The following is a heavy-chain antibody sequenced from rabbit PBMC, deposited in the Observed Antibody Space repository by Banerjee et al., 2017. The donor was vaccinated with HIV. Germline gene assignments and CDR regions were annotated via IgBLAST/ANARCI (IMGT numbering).Heavy chain of an antibody. D-gene: IGHD1-1*01. J-gene: IGHJ4*01. CDR2: IYNGDGRT. V-gene: IGHV1S45*01. CDR3: ARYISGSGYYGL. Sequence: EESGGGLVQPEGSLALTCTASGFDLSGRYWICWVRQAPGTGLEWIGCIYNGDGRTYYATWAKGRFTISKTSSTTVTLQMTSLTDADTATYFCARYISGSGYYGLWGPGTLVTVS. CDR1: GFDLSGRYW.